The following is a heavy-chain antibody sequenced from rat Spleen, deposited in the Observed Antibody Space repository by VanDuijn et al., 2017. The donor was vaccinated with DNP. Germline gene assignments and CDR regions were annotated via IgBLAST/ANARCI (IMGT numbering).Heavy chain of an antibody. CDR1: GFTFTNYD. J-gene: IGHJ2*01. Sequence: EVQLVESGGGLVQPGRSLKLSCAASGFTFTNYDMTWVRQAPTKGLEWVASISTSGGSTYYRDSVKGRFTISRNNAKSTLYLHMDSLRSEDTATYYCARLGGDWGQGVMVTVSS. CDR2: ISTSGGST. CDR3: ARLGGD. D-gene: IGHD1-11*01. V-gene: IGHV5-25*01.